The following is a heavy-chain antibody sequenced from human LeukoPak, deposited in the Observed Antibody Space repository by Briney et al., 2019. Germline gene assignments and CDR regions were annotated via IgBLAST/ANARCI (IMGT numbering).Heavy chain of an antibody. J-gene: IGHJ4*02. V-gene: IGHV3-23*01. CDR2: ISSSGGTT. D-gene: IGHD6-19*01. CDR1: GFTFSSYA. CDR3: AKAGIAVPATPEY. Sequence: GGSLRLSCAASGFTFSSYAMNWVRQAPGKGLEWVSVISSSGGTTYYSDSVKGRFIISGDNSKNTLYLQMNSLRAEDTAVYYCAKAGIAVPATPEYCGQGTQVTVSS.